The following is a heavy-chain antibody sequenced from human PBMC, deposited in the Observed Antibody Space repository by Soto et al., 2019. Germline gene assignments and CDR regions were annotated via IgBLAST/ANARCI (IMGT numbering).Heavy chain of an antibody. CDR2: IVVGSGNT. D-gene: IGHD6-25*01. J-gene: IGHJ6*02. Sequence: QMQLVQSGPEVKKPGTSVKVSCKASGFTFTSSAVQWVRQARGQRLEWIGWIVVGSGNTNYAQKFKEXXTXTRXMSTSPAYMELSSLRSEDTAVYYCAAQRPRDGMDVWGQGTTVTVSS. CDR1: GFTFTSSA. CDR3: AAQRPRDGMDV. V-gene: IGHV1-58*01.